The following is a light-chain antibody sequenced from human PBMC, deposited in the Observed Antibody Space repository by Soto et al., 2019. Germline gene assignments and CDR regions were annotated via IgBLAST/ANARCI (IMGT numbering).Light chain of an antibody. CDR1: QTIGNY. V-gene: IGKV1-39*01. CDR3: QQCYSSPLT. CDR2: AAS. J-gene: IGKJ4*01. Sequence: DIQMTQSPSSRSASVGDRVTITCRASQTIGNYLNWYQQQPGKAPKLLIYAASSLQSGVPSRFSGSGSGTDLTLTISSLQPEDFATYYCQQCYSSPLTFGGGTKVDIK.